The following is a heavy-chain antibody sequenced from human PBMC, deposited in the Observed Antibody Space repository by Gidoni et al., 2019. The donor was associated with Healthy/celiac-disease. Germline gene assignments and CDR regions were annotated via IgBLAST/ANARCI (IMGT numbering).Heavy chain of an antibody. Sequence: QVQLVESGGGVVQPGRSLSLSCAASGFTFSSYAMHWVRQAPGKGLEWVAVISYDGSNKYYADSVKGRFTISRDNSKNTLYLQMNSLRAEDTAVYYCARVYTAAAEDGAFDIWGQGTMVTVSS. J-gene: IGHJ3*02. V-gene: IGHV3-30-3*01. CDR2: ISYDGSNK. D-gene: IGHD6-13*01. CDR3: ARVYTAAAEDGAFDI. CDR1: GFTFSSYA.